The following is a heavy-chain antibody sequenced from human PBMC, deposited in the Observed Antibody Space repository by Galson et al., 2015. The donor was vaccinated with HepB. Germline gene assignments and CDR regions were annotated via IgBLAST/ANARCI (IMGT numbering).Heavy chain of an antibody. CDR2: ISGSSTYT. Sequence: SLRLSCAASGFTFSDYYMSWIRQAPGKGLEWVSYISGSSTYTNYADSVKGRFTISRDNAKNSLFLQMNSLRADDTAVYYCARGRDRRMTLGIGSRFGPWGQGTLVTVSS. CDR3: ARGRDRRMTLGIGSRFGP. D-gene: IGHD6-13*01. J-gene: IGHJ5*02. CDR1: GFTFSDYY. V-gene: IGHV3-11*06.